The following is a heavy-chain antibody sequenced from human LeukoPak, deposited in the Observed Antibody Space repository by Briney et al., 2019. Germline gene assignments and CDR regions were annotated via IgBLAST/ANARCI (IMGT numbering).Heavy chain of an antibody. CDR2: INPNSGGT. Sequence: ASVKVSFKASGYTFTGYYMHWVRQAPGQGXEWMGWINPNSGGTNYAQKFQGRVTMTRDTSISTVYMELSRLRSDDTAVYYCARDIVMVTYWFDPWGQGTLVTVSS. J-gene: IGHJ5*02. CDR1: GYTFTGYY. D-gene: IGHD5-18*01. V-gene: IGHV1-2*02. CDR3: ARDIVMVTYWFDP.